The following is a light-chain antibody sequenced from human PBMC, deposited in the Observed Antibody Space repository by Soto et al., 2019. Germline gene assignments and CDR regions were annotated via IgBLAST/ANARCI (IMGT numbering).Light chain of an antibody. V-gene: IGLV2-11*01. CDR2: DVS. J-gene: IGLJ2*01. Sequence: QSVLTQPRSVAGSPGQSVTISCTGTDSDIGRYDYVSWYQQHPGKAPKLLIYDVSQRPSGVPDRFSGSKSGNTASLTISGLQTDDEADYFCCSYAGSSTLVFGGGTKVTVL. CDR1: DSDIGRYDY. CDR3: CSYAGSSTLV.